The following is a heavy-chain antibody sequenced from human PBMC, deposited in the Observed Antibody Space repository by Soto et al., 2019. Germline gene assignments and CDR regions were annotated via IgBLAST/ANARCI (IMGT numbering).Heavy chain of an antibody. CDR1: GYTFTDYA. D-gene: IGHD6-6*01. Sequence: QAQLAQSGPELKSPGASVKVSCKASGYTFTDYAINWVRQAPGQGFQWVGWISPDSGNTTSAENFFDRVTMTTDTSTRTTYLELRSLRSDDTAVYYCERDHGLAWAVRPANYYYAMDVWGQGTTVTVSS. J-gene: IGHJ6*02. CDR2: ISPDSGNT. CDR3: ERDHGLAWAVRPANYYYAMDV. V-gene: IGHV1-18*04.